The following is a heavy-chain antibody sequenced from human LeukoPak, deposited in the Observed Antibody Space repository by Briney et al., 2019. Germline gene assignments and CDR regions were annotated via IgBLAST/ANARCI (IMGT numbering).Heavy chain of an antibody. J-gene: IGHJ4*02. Sequence: GGSLSLSCAASGFTFSSYSWIWLRQAPGQGREWVISINSSSSYIYYADSVKGRFTISRDNAKNSLYLQMNSLRAEDTAVYYCARDRPVVGGGIKPLDNWGQGTLVSVSP. V-gene: IGHV3-21*01. CDR1: GFTFSSYS. D-gene: IGHD1-26*01. CDR2: INSSSSYI. CDR3: ARDRPVVGGGIKPLDN.